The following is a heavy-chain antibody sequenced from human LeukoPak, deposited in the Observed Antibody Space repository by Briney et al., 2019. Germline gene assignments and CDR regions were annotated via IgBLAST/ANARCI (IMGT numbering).Heavy chain of an antibody. V-gene: IGHV5-51*01. CDR1: GYFFTTYW. CDR3: ARPTGTTRVDY. J-gene: IGHJ4*02. D-gene: IGHD1-1*01. Sequence: GESLQISCEASGYFFTTYWIGWGRQMPTEGVGWMGIIYPGDSDTRYSPSFQGQVTISADKSISTAYLQWSSLKASDTAMYYCARPTGTTRVDYWGQGTLVTVSS. CDR2: IYPGDSDT.